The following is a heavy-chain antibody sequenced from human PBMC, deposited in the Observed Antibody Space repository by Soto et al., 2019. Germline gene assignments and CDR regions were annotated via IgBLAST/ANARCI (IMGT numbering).Heavy chain of an antibody. CDR2: ISSSTSYI. Sequence: EVQLVESGGGLVKPGGSLRLSCAASGFTFSSYSMNWVRKVPGKGLGWVSSISSSTSYIYYADSVKGRFTISRDNAKNSLYLQMNSLRAEDTAVYYCARVVDYYDPYYYYGMDVWGQGTTVTVSS. J-gene: IGHJ6*02. D-gene: IGHD3-22*01. CDR3: ARVVDYYDPYYYYGMDV. V-gene: IGHV3-21*01. CDR1: GFTFSSYS.